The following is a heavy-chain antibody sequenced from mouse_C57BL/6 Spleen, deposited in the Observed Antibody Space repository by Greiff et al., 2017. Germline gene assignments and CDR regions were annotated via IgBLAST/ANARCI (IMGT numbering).Heavy chain of an antibody. D-gene: IGHD2-4*01. J-gene: IGHJ4*01. CDR2: FYPGSGSI. CDR3: ARHEDRDYDYDYYAMDY. Sequence: QVQLQQSGAELVKPGASVKLSCKASGYTFTEYTIHWVKQRSGQGLEWIGWFYPGSGSIKYNEKFKDKATLTADKSSSTVYMELSRLTSEDSAVYVCARHEDRDYDYDYYAMDYWGQGTSVTVSS. V-gene: IGHV1-62-2*01. CDR1: GYTFTEYT.